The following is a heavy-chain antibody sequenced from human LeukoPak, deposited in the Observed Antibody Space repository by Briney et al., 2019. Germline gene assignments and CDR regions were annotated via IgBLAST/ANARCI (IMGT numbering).Heavy chain of an antibody. CDR3: AGDPNADYFQH. V-gene: IGHV1-18*01. J-gene: IGHJ1*01. CDR1: GYTFNSYG. CDR2: ISGYNGNT. Sequence: ASVKASCKASGYTFNSYGISWVRQAPGQGLEWMGWISGYNGNTNVAQKLQGRVTMTTDTSTSTAYMELRSLTSDDTAVYYCAGDPNADYFQHWGQGTLVTVSS.